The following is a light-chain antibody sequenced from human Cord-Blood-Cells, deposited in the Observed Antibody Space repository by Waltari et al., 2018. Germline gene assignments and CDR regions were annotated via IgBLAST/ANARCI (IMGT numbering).Light chain of an antibody. CDR3: SSYTSSSTVV. CDR2: EVS. J-gene: IGLJ2*01. V-gene: IGLV2-14*01. Sequence: QSALTQPASVSGSPGQSITISCTGTSSDVGGYNYVSWYQQHPGKAPNLMIYEVSNRPSGVSNRVAVSKSGNTASLTISGLQAEDEADYYCSSYTSSSTVVFGGGTKLTVL. CDR1: SSDVGGYNY.